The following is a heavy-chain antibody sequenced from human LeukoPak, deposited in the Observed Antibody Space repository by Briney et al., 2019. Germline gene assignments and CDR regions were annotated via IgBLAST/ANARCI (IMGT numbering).Heavy chain of an antibody. D-gene: IGHD6-19*01. CDR2: IERDGSET. J-gene: IGHJ4*02. CDR1: GFSFSSHW. V-gene: IGHV3-7*01. CDR3: ARLYSTGWYGGPDY. Sequence: PGGSLRLSCAGSGFSFSSHWMSWVRQAPGKGLEWVVNIERDGSETYYVDSVKGRFTISRDNAKNSLYLQMSSLRAEDTAVYYCARLYSTGWYGGPDYWGQGTLVAVSS.